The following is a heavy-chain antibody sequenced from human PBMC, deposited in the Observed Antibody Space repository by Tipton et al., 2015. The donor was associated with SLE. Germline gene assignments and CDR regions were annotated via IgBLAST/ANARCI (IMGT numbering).Heavy chain of an antibody. V-gene: IGHV4-30-4*01. CDR2: IYYSGST. CDR3: ATYGGGV. D-gene: IGHD4-17*01. J-gene: IGHJ3*01. CDR1: GGSISSGNYF. Sequence: TLSLTCTVSGGSISSGNYFWSWIRQPPGKGLEWIGDIYYSGSTYYNLSLKSRVTISVDTSKNQFSLKLSSVTAADTTVYYCATYGGGVWGQGTMVTVSS.